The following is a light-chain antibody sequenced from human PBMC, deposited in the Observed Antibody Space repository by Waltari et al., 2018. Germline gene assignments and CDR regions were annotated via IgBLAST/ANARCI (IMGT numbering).Light chain of an antibody. J-gene: IGKJ3*01. CDR3: QQYDKWPIT. CDR2: GAS. V-gene: IGKV3-15*01. CDR1: PNVSDN. Sequence: EIVMTQSPASLSVSPGERATLSCRASPNVSDNLAWYQQKPGQAPTLLIYGASARATGIPARVSGSWSGTEFIRTVSNMQSEDSAVYYCQQYDKWPITFGPGTRVNIK.